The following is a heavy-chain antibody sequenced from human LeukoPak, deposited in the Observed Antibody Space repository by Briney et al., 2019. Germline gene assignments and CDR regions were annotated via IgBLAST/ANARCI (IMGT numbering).Heavy chain of an antibody. CDR3: ARDRSRYYGMDV. J-gene: IGHJ6*02. CDR2: IWFDGSNK. V-gene: IGHV3-33*01. D-gene: IGHD6-25*01. Sequence: GGSLRPSCAASGFTFSSYGMHWVRQAPGKGLEWVAVIWFDGSNKYYADSVKGRFTISRDNSKNTLYLQMSSLRAEDTAVYYCARDRSRYYGMDVWGQGTTVTVSS. CDR1: GFTFSSYG.